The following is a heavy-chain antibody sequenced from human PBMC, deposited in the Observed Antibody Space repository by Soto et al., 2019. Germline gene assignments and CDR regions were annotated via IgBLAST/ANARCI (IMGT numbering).Heavy chain of an antibody. CDR2: IWYDGSNK. CDR1: GFIFNRYG. D-gene: IGHD4-17*01. CDR3: AKAVTTFLGPSDY. J-gene: IGHJ4*02. Sequence: QVQLVESGGGVVQPGRSLRLSCAASGFIFNRYGMHWVRQVPGKGLEWVADIWYDGSNKYYADSVKGRFTISRDNSKNTLYLQMNSLRAEDTAVYYCAKAVTTFLGPSDYWGQGTLVTVSS. V-gene: IGHV3-33*06.